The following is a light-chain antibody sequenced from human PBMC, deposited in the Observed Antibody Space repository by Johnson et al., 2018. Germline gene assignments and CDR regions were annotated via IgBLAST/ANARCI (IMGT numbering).Light chain of an antibody. CDR2: ENN. CDR1: SSNIGNNY. Sequence: QSVLTQPPSVSAAPGQKVTISCSGSSSNIGNNYVSWYQQLPGTAPKLLIYENNKRPSGIPDRFYGSKSGTSATLGITGLQPRDEADYYCGTWDSSLSAGNVFGTGTKVTVL. J-gene: IGLJ1*01. V-gene: IGLV1-51*02. CDR3: GTWDSSLSAGNV.